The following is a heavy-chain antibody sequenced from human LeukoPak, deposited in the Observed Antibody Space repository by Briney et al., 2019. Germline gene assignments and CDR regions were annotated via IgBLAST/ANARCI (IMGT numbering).Heavy chain of an antibody. Sequence: SETLSLTCTVSGGSISGHYWTWIRQPPGKGLEWIGQIHYSGRPDYNPSLKTRVTISVDTSKNQLSLKVTSVTGADTAVYYCARFGVDYDMDVWGQGTTVTVSS. CDR2: IHYSGRP. J-gene: IGHJ6*02. D-gene: IGHD3-16*01. CDR1: GGSISGHY. CDR3: ARFGVDYDMDV. V-gene: IGHV4-59*11.